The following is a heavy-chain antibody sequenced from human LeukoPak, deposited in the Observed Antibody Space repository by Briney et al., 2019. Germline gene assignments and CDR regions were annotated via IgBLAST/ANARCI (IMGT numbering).Heavy chain of an antibody. D-gene: IGHD5-18*01. V-gene: IGHV4-59*01. Sequence: SETLSLTCTVSKGSISSYYWSWIRQPPGKGLEWIGYSYYSGSTNYNPSLKSRVTISVDTSKNQFSLKLSSVTAADTAVYYCARQGLDPDTAMVRNGMDVWGQGTTVSVSS. J-gene: IGHJ6*02. CDR1: KGSISSYY. CDR3: ARQGLDPDTAMVRNGMDV. CDR2: SYYSGST.